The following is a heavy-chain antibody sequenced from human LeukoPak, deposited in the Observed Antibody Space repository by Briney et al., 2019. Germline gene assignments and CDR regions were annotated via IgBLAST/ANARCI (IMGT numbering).Heavy chain of an antibody. CDR2: IYYSGST. V-gene: IGHV4-59*01. Sequence: SETLSLACTVSGGSISSYYWSWIRQPPGKGLEWIGYIYYSGSTNYNPSLKSRVTISVDTSKNQFSLKLSSVTAADTAVYYCARDKAYSSSSKVHYYYYYGMDVWGQGTTVTVSS. D-gene: IGHD6-6*01. CDR3: ARDKAYSSSSKVHYYYYYGMDV. CDR1: GGSISSYY. J-gene: IGHJ6*02.